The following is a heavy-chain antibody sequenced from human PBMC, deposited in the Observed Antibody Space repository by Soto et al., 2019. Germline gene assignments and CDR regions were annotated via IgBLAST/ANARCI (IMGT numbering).Heavy chain of an antibody. CDR2: IIPIFGTA. J-gene: IGHJ4*02. D-gene: IGHD5-12*01. CDR3: ASLLRGYSGTGDY. V-gene: IGHV1-69*12. Sequence: QVQLVQSGAEVKKPGSSVKVSCKASGGTFSSYAISWVRQAPGQGLEWMGGIIPIFGTAKYAQKFQGRVTITAAESTSTAYMEMSSLRSEDTAVYYCASLLRGYSGTGDYWGQGTLVTVSS. CDR1: GGTFSSYA.